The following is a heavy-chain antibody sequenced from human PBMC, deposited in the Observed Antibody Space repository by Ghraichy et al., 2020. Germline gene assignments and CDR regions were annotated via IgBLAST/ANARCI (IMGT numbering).Heavy chain of an antibody. CDR1: GGSISSYY. D-gene: IGHD3-3*01. Sequence: GSLRLSCTVSGGSISSYYWSWIRQPAGKGLEWIGRIYTSGSTNYNPSLKSRVTMSVDTSKNQFSLKLSSVTAADTAVYYCARGTGGDYDFWSGYYTTTYFDYWGQGTLVTVSS. CDR3: ARGTGGDYDFWSGYYTTTYFDY. CDR2: IYTSGST. J-gene: IGHJ4*02. V-gene: IGHV4-4*07.